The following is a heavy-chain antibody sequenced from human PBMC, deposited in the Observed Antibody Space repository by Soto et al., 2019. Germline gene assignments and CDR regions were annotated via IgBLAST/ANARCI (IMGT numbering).Heavy chain of an antibody. CDR3: ARHQSHSSSYVDP. V-gene: IGHV4-39*01. D-gene: IGHD6-13*01. Sequence: QLQLQESGPGLVKPSETLSLTCTVSGGSISSSSYYWGWIRQPPGKGLEWIGSIYYSGSTYYNPSLKSRVPISVDTSKNQFSLQLSSVTAADTAVYYCARHQSHSSSYVDPWGQGTLVTVSS. CDR1: GGSISSSSYY. CDR2: IYYSGST. J-gene: IGHJ5*02.